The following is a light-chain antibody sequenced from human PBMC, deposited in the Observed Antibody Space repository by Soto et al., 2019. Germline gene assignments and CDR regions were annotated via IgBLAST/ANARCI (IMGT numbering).Light chain of an antibody. V-gene: IGLV2-8*01. CDR1: SRDIGDYNY. Sequence: QSALTQPPSASGSPGQSVSISCTGTSRDIGDYNYVSWYQQHPGKAPKLIIYEVSKRPSGVPDRFSASKFANTASLTVAGLQAEDEADYHCSSYAGDNTYVFGSGTQLTVL. J-gene: IGLJ7*01. CDR3: SSYAGDNTYV. CDR2: EVS.